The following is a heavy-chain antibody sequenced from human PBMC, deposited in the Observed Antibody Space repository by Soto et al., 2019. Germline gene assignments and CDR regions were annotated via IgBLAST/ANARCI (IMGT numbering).Heavy chain of an antibody. D-gene: IGHD2-2*01. V-gene: IGHV3-11*01. CDR1: GFSFSDHY. CDR3: VRQRDMEFVPGASLPSLMDV. Sequence: QVQLVESGGGLVKPGGSLRLSCAASGFSFSDHYMTWIRQAPGKGLEWVSYISSSSHSLYYADSVKGRFTISRDNAKNSVYLHMNSLRVEDTAVYYCVRQRDMEFVPGASLPSLMDVWGQGTTVIVS. CDR2: ISSSSHSL. J-gene: IGHJ6*02.